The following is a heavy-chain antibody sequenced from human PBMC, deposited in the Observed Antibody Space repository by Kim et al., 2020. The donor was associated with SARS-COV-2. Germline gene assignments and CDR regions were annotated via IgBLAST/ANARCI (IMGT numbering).Heavy chain of an antibody. CDR2: IDPSDSYT. CDR3: VRDKDTAMGNYYYYGMDV. D-gene: IGHD5-18*01. CDR1: GYSFTSYW. Sequence: GESLKIYCKGSGYSFTSYWISWVRQMPGKGLEWMGRIDPSDSYTNYSPSFQGHVTISADKSISTAYLQWSSLKASDTAMYYCVRDKDTAMGNYYYYGMDVWGQGTTVTVSS. V-gene: IGHV5-10-1*01. J-gene: IGHJ6*02.